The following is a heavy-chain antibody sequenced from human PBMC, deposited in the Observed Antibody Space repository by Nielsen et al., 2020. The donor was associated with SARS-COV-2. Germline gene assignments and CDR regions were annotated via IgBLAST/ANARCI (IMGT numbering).Heavy chain of an antibody. CDR3: VRIDMATISVDY. CDR2: VDYIGGT. J-gene: IGHJ4*02. Sequence: SETLSLTCTVSGASISSYYWSWLRQYPGKGLEWIGYVDYIGGTSSNPSLKSRVTISLNTSKNQFSLQLSSVTAADTAVYYCVRIDMATISVDYWGRGTLVTVSS. CDR1: GASISSYY. D-gene: IGHD5-24*01. V-gene: IGHV4-59*01.